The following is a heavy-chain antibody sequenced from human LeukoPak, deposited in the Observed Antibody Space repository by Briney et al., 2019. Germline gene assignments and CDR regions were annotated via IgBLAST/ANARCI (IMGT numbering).Heavy chain of an antibody. Sequence: GGSLRLSCAASGFTFSTYGMIWVRQAPGKGHQWVSSIGRRGSDICSVDSLKGRFSISRDHAKISLYLQMGRLRAEVTAVYYCVREANYYDSTGYPTKVHDFWGQGTLVTVSS. CDR1: GFTFSTYG. CDR2: IGRRGSDI. CDR3: VREANYYDSTGYPTKVHDF. V-gene: IGHV3-21*01. J-gene: IGHJ4*02. D-gene: IGHD3-22*01.